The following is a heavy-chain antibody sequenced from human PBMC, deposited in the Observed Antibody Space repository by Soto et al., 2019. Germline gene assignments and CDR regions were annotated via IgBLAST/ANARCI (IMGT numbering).Heavy chain of an antibody. CDR2: ISSSSSYI. J-gene: IGHJ4*02. Sequence: GGSLRLSCAASGFTFSSYSMNWVRQAPGKGLEWVSSISSSSSYIYYADSVKGRFTISRDNAKNSLYLQMNSLRAEDTAVYYCARVEAGYSGYGTSDYWGQGTLVTVSS. V-gene: IGHV3-21*01. D-gene: IGHD5-12*01. CDR1: GFTFSSYS. CDR3: ARVEAGYSGYGTSDY.